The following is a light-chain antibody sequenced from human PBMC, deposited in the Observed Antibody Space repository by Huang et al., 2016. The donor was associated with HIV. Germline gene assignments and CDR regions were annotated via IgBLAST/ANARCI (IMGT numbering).Light chain of an antibody. Sequence: EVVMTQSPGTLSVSPGKRATLSCKTSESLINKLVWYQQKPGQAPRLLIYSTSTRATGVPARFSGGGSGTEFTLTISSLQSEDFGIYYCQQYSNWPPMYTFGQGTKLEI. CDR1: ESLINK. CDR3: QQYSNWPPMYT. J-gene: IGKJ2*01. CDR2: STS. V-gene: IGKV3-15*01.